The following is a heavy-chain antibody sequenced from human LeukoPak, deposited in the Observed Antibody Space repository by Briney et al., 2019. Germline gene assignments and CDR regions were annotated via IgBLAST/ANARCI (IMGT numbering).Heavy chain of an antibody. J-gene: IGHJ5*02. V-gene: IGHV1-8*01. CDR1: GYTFTSYD. Sequence: ASVKVSCKASGYTFTSYDINWVRQATGQGLEWMGWMNPNMGNTGYAQKFQGRGTMTRDTSISTAYMELSSLRSEDTAVYYCGVPGDPIGWFDPGGQATLVTVST. D-gene: IGHD2-2*01. CDR2: MNPNMGNT. CDR3: GVPGDPIGWFDP.